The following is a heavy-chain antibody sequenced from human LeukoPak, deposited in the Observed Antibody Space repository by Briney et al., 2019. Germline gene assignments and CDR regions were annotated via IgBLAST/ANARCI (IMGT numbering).Heavy chain of an antibody. CDR1: GYTFTSYY. CDR2: INPSGGST. V-gene: IGHV1-46*01. CDR3: ARGYCSGGSCYFFQH. J-gene: IGHJ1*01. Sequence: ASVKVSCKASGYTFTSYYMHWVRQAPGQGLEWMGIINPSGGSTSYAQKFQGRVTMARDTSTSTVYMELSSLRSEDTAVYYCARGYCSGGSCYFFQHWGQGTLVTVSS. D-gene: IGHD2-15*01.